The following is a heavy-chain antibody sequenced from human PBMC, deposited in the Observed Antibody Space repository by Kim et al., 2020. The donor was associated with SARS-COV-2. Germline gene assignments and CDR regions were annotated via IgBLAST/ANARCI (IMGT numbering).Heavy chain of an antibody. CDR2: ISSDGSST. Sequence: GGSLRLSCEASGFTFSSYWMHWVRQSPGKGLVWVSRISSDGSSTTYGDSVKGRFTISRDNAKNTLYLQMNSLRAEDTAVYYCARSTAAASDYWGQGTLVTVSS. CDR3: ARSTAAASDY. J-gene: IGHJ4*02. CDR1: GFTFSSYW. D-gene: IGHD6-13*01. V-gene: IGHV3-74*03.